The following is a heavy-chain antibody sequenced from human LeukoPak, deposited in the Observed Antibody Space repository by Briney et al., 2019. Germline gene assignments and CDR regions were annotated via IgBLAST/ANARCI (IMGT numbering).Heavy chain of an antibody. Sequence: GGSLRLSCAASGFTFSSYAMSWVRQAPGKGLEWVSAISGSGGSTYYADSVKGRFTISRDDSKNTLYLQMNSLRAEDTAVYYCAKVGSGWSSVAKYYFDYWGQGTLVTVSS. CDR3: AKVGSGWSSVAKYYFDY. D-gene: IGHD6-19*01. CDR2: ISGSGGST. J-gene: IGHJ4*02. V-gene: IGHV3-23*01. CDR1: GFTFSSYA.